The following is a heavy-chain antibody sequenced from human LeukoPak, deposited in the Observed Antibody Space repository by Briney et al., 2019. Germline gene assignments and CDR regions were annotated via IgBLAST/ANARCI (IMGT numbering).Heavy chain of an antibody. V-gene: IGHV1-3*01. CDR3: ARGGPNRSGWTLDY. Sequence: ASVKVSCKASGYTFTRYGITWVRQAPGQRLEWMGWFNSDSGNTEYSQKFQGRVIITRDTSASTAYMEVSSLRPEDTAVFFCARGGPNRSGWTLDYWGQGTLVTVSS. J-gene: IGHJ4*02. CDR1: GYTFTRYG. CDR2: FNSDSGNT. D-gene: IGHD6-19*01.